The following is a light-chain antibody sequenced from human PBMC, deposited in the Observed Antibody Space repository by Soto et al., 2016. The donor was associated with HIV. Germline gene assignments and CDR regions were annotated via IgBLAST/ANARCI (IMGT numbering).Light chain of an antibody. V-gene: IGKV1-33*01. J-gene: IGKJ4*01. CDR1: QDISNY. Sequence: DIQMTQSPSSLSASVGDRVTITCQASQDISNYLNWYQQKPGKAPKLLVYDASNLETGVPSRFSGSGSGTDYTLTISSLQPEDFATYYCQQYYSTPQRLTFGGGTKVEIK. CDR2: DAS. CDR3: QQYYSTPQRLT.